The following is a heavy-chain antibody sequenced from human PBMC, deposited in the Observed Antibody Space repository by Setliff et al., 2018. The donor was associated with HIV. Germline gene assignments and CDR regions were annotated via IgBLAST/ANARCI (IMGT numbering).Heavy chain of an antibody. CDR2: ISGSGGST. Sequence: GALGLSCAASGFTFSSYAMSWVRQAPGKGLEWVSAISGSGGSTYYADSVKGRFTISRDNSKNTLYLQMNRLRAEDTAVYYCAKDRSIAVATICDYWGQGPLVTVSS. CDR3: AKDRSIAVATICDY. CDR1: GFTFSSYA. V-gene: IGHV3-23*01. D-gene: IGHD6-19*01. J-gene: IGHJ4*02.